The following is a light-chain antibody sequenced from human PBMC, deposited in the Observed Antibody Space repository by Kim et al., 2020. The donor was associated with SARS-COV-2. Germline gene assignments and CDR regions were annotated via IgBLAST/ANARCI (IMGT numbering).Light chain of an antibody. V-gene: IGLV1-44*01. Sequence: QPVLTQPPSASGTPGQKITIFCSGDRSNIGTYAVHWYQHRPGTAPQLLIYGNDQRPSGVPDRFSGSKSGTSASLDISGLQSADEAQYSCAAWDDRLSGPVFGGGTQLTVL. CDR3: AAWDDRLSGPV. J-gene: IGLJ7*01. CDR1: RSNIGTYA. CDR2: GND.